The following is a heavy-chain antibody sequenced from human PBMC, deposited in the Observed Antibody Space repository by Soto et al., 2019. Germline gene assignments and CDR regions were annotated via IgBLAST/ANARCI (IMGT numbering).Heavy chain of an antibody. V-gene: IGHV3-21*01. CDR2: ISSSSSYI. CDR3: ARRYYYDTSGDPFDY. CDR1: GFTFTSYS. J-gene: IGHJ4*02. Sequence: EVQLVESGGGLVKPGGSLRLSCAASGFTFTSYSMNWVRQAPGKGLEWVLSISSSSSYIFYADSVKGRFTISRDNAKNSLYLQMNSLRAEDTALYYCARRYYYDTSGDPFDYWGQGTLVTVSS. D-gene: IGHD3-22*01.